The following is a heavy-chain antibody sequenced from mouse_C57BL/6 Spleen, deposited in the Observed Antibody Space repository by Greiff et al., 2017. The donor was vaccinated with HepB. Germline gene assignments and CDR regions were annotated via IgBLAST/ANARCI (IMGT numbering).Heavy chain of an antibody. CDR1: GYTFTSYW. Sequence: QVQLQQSGAELVKPGASVKMSCKASGYTFTSYWITWVKQRPGQGLEWIGDIYPGSGSTNYNEKFKSKATLTVDTSSSTAYMQLSSLTSEDSAVYYCARLPYGNYKFAYWGQGTLVTVSA. D-gene: IGHD2-1*01. V-gene: IGHV1-55*01. CDR3: ARLPYGNYKFAY. J-gene: IGHJ3*01. CDR2: IYPGSGST.